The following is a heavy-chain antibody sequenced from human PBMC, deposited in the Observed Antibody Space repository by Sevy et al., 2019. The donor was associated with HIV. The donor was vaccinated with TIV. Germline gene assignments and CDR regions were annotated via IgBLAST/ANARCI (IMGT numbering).Heavy chain of an antibody. D-gene: IGHD2-21*02. CDR2: MYNTWST. CDR1: GGSISSYL. J-gene: IGHJ3*01. V-gene: IGHV4-59*08. CDR3: ARHQTTAVLYAFDL. Sequence: ETLSLTCTVSGGSISSYLWSWIQQPPGRGLEWIGYMYNTWSTNYNPSLKSRVTISLDTSKNQFSLKLSSVTAADTAVYYCARHQTTAVLYAFDLWGQGTMVTVSS.